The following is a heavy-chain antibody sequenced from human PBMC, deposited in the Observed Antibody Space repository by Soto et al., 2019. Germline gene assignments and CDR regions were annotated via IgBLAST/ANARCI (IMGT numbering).Heavy chain of an antibody. V-gene: IGHV1-2*04. D-gene: IGHD3-10*01. CDR1: GYTFTGYY. CDR2: INPNSGGT. J-gene: IGHJ4*02. CDR3: ARDSYYGSGSYYNVFGY. Sequence: ASVKVSCKASGYTFTGYYMHWVRQAPGQGLEWMGWINPNSGGTNYAQKFQGWVTMTRDTSISTAYMELSRLRSDDTAVYYCARDSYYGSGSYYNVFGYWGQGTLVTSPQ.